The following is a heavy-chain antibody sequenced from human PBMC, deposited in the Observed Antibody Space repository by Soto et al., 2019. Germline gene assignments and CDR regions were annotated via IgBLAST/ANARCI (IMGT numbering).Heavy chain of an antibody. CDR3: ASAYYGGITIFGVVIDYYYYYGMDV. CDR1: GYTFTGYY. CDR2: INPNSGGT. Sequence: ASVKVSCKASGYTFTGYYMHWVRQAPGQGLEWMGWINPNSGGTNYAQKFQGRVTMTRDTSISTAYMEQSRLRSDDTAVYYCASAYYGGITIFGVVIDYYYYYGMDVWGQGTTVTVSS. D-gene: IGHD3-3*01. V-gene: IGHV1-2*02. J-gene: IGHJ6*02.